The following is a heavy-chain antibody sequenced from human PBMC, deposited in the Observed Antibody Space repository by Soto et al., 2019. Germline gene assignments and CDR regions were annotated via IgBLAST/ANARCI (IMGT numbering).Heavy chain of an antibody. CDR1: GFTFSGDW. CDR3: YRGTFGGRDF. CDR2: IDPYDTGI. J-gene: IGHJ4*02. V-gene: IGHV3-74*01. D-gene: IGHD1-7*01. Sequence: EVQLVESGGGLVQPGGSLRLSCRDSGFTFSGDWMHWVRQAPGKGLDWVSRIDPYDTGISYADSVKGRFTISRDNAKSTPYLQIKSLRPEGTAVYYCYRGTFGGRDFRGQGTLVTVSS.